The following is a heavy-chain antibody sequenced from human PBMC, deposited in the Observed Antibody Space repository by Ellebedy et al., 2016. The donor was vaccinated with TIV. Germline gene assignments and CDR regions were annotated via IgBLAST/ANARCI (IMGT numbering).Heavy chain of an antibody. Sequence: GESLKISCAASGFTFSSYVMSWVRQAPGKGLEWVSGISDSGTSTYYADSVKGRFTISRDNSKNTLYLQMNSLRAEDTAVYYCAKSSSGGCFDYWGQGTLVTVSS. CDR2: ISDSGTST. CDR1: GFTFSSYV. CDR3: AKSSSGGCFDY. V-gene: IGHV3-23*01. J-gene: IGHJ4*02. D-gene: IGHD6-19*01.